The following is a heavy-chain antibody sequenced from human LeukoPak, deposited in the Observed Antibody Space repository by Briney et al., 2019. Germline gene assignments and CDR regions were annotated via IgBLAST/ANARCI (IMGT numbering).Heavy chain of an antibody. V-gene: IGHV1-69*04. CDR2: IIPILGIA. CDR1: GGTFSSYA. CDR3: ASEYCSGGSCYSRKSGYFQH. Sequence: SVKVSCKASGGTFSSYAISWVRQAPGQGLEWMGRIIPILGIANYAQKFQGRVTITADKSTSTAYMELSSLRSEDTAVYYCASEYCSGGSCYSRKSGYFQHWGQGTLVTVSS. D-gene: IGHD2-15*01. J-gene: IGHJ1*01.